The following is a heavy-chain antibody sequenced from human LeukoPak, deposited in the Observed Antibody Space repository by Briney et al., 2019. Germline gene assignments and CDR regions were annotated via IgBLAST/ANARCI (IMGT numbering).Heavy chain of an antibody. V-gene: IGHV1-18*01. CDR1: GYTFTSYG. CDR3: ARDLKMGYSSGRYSWGTGSSNDY. D-gene: IGHD6-19*01. J-gene: IGHJ4*02. Sequence: GSVKVSCKASGYTFTSYGISWVRQAPGQGLEWMGWISGYNGNTNYVQKFQGRVTMTTDTSTSKAYMEVRSLRSDDTAVYYCARDLKMGYSSGRYSWGTGSSNDYWGQGTLVTGSS. CDR2: ISGYNGNT.